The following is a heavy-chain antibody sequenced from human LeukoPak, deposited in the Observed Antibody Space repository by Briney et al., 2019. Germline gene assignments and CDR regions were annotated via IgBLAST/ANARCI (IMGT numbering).Heavy chain of an antibody. J-gene: IGHJ4*02. D-gene: IGHD3-9*01. V-gene: IGHV1-18*01. Sequence: ASVKVSCKASGYTFTSYGISWVRQAPGQGLEWMGWISAYNGNTNCAQKLQGRVTMTTDTSTSTAYMELRSLRSDDTAVYYCARDLTSIYYDILTGYHARLYYFDYWGQGTLVTVSS. CDR2: ISAYNGNT. CDR1: GYTFTSYG. CDR3: ARDLTSIYYDILTGYHARLYYFDY.